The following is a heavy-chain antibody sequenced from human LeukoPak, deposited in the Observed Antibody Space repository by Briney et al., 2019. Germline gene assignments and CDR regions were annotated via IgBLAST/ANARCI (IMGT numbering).Heavy chain of an antibody. CDR3: ARILYSNNIDY. D-gene: IGHD2/OR15-2a*01. V-gene: IGHV4-39*07. CDR1: GGSISSSSYY. Sequence: SETLSLTCTVSGGSISSSSYYWGWIRQPPGKGLEWIGSIYYSGSTYYNPSLKSRVTISVDTSKNQFSLKLSSVTAADTAVYYCARILYSNNIDYWGQGTLVTVSS. J-gene: IGHJ4*02. CDR2: IYYSGST.